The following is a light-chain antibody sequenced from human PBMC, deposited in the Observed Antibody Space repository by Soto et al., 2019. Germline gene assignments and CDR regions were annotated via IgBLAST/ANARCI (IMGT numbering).Light chain of an antibody. CDR3: QQYGSSPT. V-gene: IGKV3-20*01. CDR2: GTS. Sequence: TQSPSSLSASVGDRVTITCRASQSVSSNLAWYQQKPGQAPRLLIYGTSSRATGIPDRFSGSGSGTDFTLTISGLEPDDFAVYSCQQYGSSPTFGGGTKVDIK. J-gene: IGKJ4*01. CDR1: QSVSSN.